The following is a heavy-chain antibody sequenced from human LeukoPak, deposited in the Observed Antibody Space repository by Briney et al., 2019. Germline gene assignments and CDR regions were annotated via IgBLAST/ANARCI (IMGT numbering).Heavy chain of an antibody. D-gene: IGHD1-14*01. CDR3: VRENHGSFDY. J-gene: IGHJ4*02. Sequence: PGGSLRLSCAASGFSFSSYHVNWVRQAPGKGLEWVSCISSSSTYIYYADSVRGRFAISRDNAKNSLYLQMNSLRAEDTAVYYCVRENHGSFDYWGQGSLVTASS. V-gene: IGHV3-21*01. CDR2: ISSSSTYI. CDR1: GFSFSSYH.